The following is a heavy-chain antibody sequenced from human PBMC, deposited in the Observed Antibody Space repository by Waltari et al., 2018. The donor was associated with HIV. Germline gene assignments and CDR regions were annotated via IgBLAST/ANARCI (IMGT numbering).Heavy chain of an antibody. CDR3: ALSRRGAILGDY. D-gene: IGHD3-3*01. CDR1: GDTLKNYD. CDR2: MSPDSGNT. J-gene: IGHJ4*02. Sequence: QVYLVQSGAALKEPGASVEVSCKASGDTLKNYDVNWVRQATGQGLEWLGWMSPDSGNTGYAQKFRGRVIMTSDPSTNAAYMELRSLRSQDTAIYFCALSRRGAILGDYWGQGTLVTVS. V-gene: IGHV1-8*01.